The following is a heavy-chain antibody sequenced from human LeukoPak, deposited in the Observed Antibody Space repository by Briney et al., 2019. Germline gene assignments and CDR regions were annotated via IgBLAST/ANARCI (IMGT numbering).Heavy chain of an antibody. CDR3: ARSHPGIAAAGIDY. Sequence: SETLSLTCAVYGGSFSGYYWSWLRQPPGKGLEWIGEINHSGSTNYNPSLKSRVTISVDTSKNQFSLKLSSVTAADTAVYYCARSHPGIAAAGIDYWGQGTLVTVSS. D-gene: IGHD6-13*01. CDR1: GGSFSGYY. V-gene: IGHV4-34*01. CDR2: INHSGST. J-gene: IGHJ4*02.